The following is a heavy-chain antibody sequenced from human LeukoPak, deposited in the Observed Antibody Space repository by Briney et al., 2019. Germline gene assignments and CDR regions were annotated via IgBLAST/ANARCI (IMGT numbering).Heavy chain of an antibody. CDR3: ARTFRLRPHASTYFDY. J-gene: IGHJ4*02. D-gene: IGHD5-12*01. V-gene: IGHV4-59*07. CDR1: GGSISSYY. Sequence: PSDTLSLTCTVSGGSISSYYWSWIRQPTGKRVEWIRYIYYSGSTNYNPSLKSRVTISVDTSKNQFSLKLSSVTAADTAVYYCARTFRLRPHASTYFDYWGQGTLVTVSS. CDR2: IYYSGST.